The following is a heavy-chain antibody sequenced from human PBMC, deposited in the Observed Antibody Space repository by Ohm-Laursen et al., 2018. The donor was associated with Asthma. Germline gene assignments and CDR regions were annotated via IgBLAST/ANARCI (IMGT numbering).Heavy chain of an antibody. CDR3: ARALGIPGYYYGMDV. J-gene: IGHJ6*02. D-gene: IGHD7-27*01. V-gene: IGHV1-69*13. CDR1: GGTFSNYV. Sequence: ASVKVSCKASGGTFSNYVIGWVRQAPGQGLEWMGGINSVFATTDYGQKFRGRVTITADESTATVYMELSSLRSEDTAVYYCARALGIPGYYYGMDVWGQGTTVTVSS. CDR2: INSVFATT.